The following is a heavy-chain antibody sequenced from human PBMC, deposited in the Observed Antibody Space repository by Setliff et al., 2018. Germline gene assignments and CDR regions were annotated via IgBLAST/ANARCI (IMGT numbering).Heavy chain of an antibody. CDR1: GPTFSRYS. CDR3: ATTGTYRYFDY. Sequence: GGSLRLSCAAPGPTFSRYSMNWVRQAPGKGLEWISYISSSNSGMYYADSVKGRFTMSVDTSKNQFSLRLNSVTASDTAVYYCATTGTYRYFDYWGQGTLVTVSS. J-gene: IGHJ4*02. D-gene: IGHD1-1*01. V-gene: IGHV3-48*01. CDR2: ISSSNSGM.